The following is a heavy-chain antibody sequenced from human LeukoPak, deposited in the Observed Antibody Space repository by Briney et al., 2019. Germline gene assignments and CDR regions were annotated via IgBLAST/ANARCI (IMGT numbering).Heavy chain of an antibody. CDR3: ARDRGFFLFDY. J-gene: IGHJ4*02. CDR1: GFTFGNHW. D-gene: IGHD3-10*01. CDR2: SKEDGSET. V-gene: IGHV3-7*01. Sequence: GGSLRLSCAASGFTFGNHWMTWVRQAPGKGLEWLAHSKEDGSETAYVDSVRGRFTIPRDNAKNSLYLQMSSLRDEDTAVYYCARDRGFFLFDYWGQGTLVSVSS.